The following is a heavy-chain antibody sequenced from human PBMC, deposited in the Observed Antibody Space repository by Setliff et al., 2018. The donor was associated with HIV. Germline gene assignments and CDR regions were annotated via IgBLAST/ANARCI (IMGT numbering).Heavy chain of an antibody. V-gene: IGHV4-4*07. CDR2: IYTSGSI. J-gene: IGHJ1*01. D-gene: IGHD2-2*01. CDR1: GGSMSSYY. Sequence: SETLSLTCSVSGGSMSSYYWSWIRQTASKGLEWIGRIYTSGSIIYNPSLRSRVTMSVDTSKNQFSLKLSSVTAADTAVYYCARGESTTWDLAEYFQHWGHGTLVTVSS. CDR3: ARGESTTWDLAEYFQH.